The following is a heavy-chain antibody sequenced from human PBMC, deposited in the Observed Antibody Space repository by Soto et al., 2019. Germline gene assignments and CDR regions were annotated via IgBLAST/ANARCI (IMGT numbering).Heavy chain of an antibody. CDR1: GGSISRGGYY. D-gene: IGHD5-12*01. CDR2: IYYSGGT. Sequence: VQLQESGPGLVKPSQTLSLTCTVSGGSISRGGYYWSWIRQHPGKCLEWIGDIYYSGGTYYNPSLKSRVTISVDTSENQFSLRLISVTAADTAMYYCARTDSGYEDYMDVWGKGTTVTVS. J-gene: IGHJ6*03. CDR3: ARTDSGYEDYMDV. V-gene: IGHV4-31*03.